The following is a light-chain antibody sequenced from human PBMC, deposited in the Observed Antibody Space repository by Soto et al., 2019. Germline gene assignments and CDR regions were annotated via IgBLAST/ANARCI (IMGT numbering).Light chain of an antibody. CDR3: SSYAGSNNLYV. Sequence: QSALTQPPSASGSPGQSVTISCTGTSSDVGGYNYVSWYQQHPGKAPKLIIYEVSKRPSGVPDRFSGSKSGNTASLTVSGLQAEDEADYYCSSYAGSNNLYVFGTGIKVTVL. CDR2: EVS. V-gene: IGLV2-8*01. J-gene: IGLJ1*01. CDR1: SSDVGGYNY.